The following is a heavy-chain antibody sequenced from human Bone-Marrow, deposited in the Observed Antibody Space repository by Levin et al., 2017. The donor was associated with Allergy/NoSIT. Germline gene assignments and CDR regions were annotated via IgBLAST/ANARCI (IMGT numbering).Heavy chain of an antibody. CDR1: GLSFSRYA. J-gene: IGHJ4*02. CDR2: IGIAGDT. Sequence: GESLKISCAASGLSFSRYAMHWVRQAPGKGLEWVSAIGIAGDTFYPGSVKGRFTISRENAKNSLYLQMNSLRVGDTAVYYCARINSNYEFDLWGQGTLVTVSS. D-gene: IGHD1-7*01. V-gene: IGHV3-13*01. CDR3: ARINSNYEFDL.